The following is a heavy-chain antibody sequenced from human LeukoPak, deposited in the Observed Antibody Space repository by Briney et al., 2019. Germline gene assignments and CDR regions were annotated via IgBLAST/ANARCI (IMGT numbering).Heavy chain of an antibody. CDR2: IDPSDSYT. CDR1: GYSFTSYW. D-gene: IGHD2-2*02. V-gene: IGHV5-10-1*01. J-gene: IGHJ4*02. CDR3: ARGDLIGYCSSTSCYRTEEFDY. Sequence: GESLKISCKGSGYSFTSYWISWVCQMPGKGLEWMGRIDPSDSYTNYSPSFQGHVTISADKSISTAYLQWSSLKASDTAMYYCARGDLIGYCSSTSCYRTEEFDYWGQGTLVTVSS.